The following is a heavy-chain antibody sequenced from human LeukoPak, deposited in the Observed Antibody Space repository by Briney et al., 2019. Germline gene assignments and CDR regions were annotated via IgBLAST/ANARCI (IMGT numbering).Heavy chain of an antibody. CDR2: ISYSRSS. CDR3: TRGERLGLDS. V-gene: IGHV4-59*01. J-gene: IGHJ4*02. Sequence: SETLSLTCTVSGASITTYYWSWIRQSPGKGLEWIGYISYSRSSNYNPSLKSRITISVDTSKNQFSLKLTSVTAADTAVYYCTRGERLGLDSWGQGTLVTVSS. D-gene: IGHD6-19*01. CDR1: GASITTYY.